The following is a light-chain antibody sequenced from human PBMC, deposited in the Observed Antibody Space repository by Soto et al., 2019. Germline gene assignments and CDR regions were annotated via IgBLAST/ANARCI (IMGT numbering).Light chain of an antibody. Sequence: EIVLTQSPGTLSLSPGERATLSCRASQSVAGSYLAWYQQKPGQAPSLLMYGASSRATGIPDRFSGSGSGTDFTLTISRLESEDFAVYYCQQYGSAPWTFGQGTKVDI. CDR2: GAS. CDR1: QSVAGSY. J-gene: IGKJ1*01. V-gene: IGKV3-20*01. CDR3: QQYGSAPWT.